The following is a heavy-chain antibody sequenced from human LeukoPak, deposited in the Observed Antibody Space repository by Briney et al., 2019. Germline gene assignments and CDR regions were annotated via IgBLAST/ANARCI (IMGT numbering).Heavy chain of an antibody. CDR2: ISYDGNNK. J-gene: IGHJ4*02. D-gene: IGHD2-15*01. Sequence: PGRSLRLSCAVSGFTFSTYAMHWVRQAPGKGLEWVALISYDGNNKYHADSVKGRFTISRDNSKNTLYLQMNSLRAEDTAVYYCARSYCSSGSCHVDHWGQGTLVTVSS. CDR3: ARSYCSSGSCHVDH. CDR1: GFTFSTYA. V-gene: IGHV3-30*04.